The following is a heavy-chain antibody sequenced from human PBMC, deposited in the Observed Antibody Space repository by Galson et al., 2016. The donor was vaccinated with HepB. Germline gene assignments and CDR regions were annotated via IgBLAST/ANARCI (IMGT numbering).Heavy chain of an antibody. Sequence: SVKVSCKASGGTFSSYAISWVRQAPGQGLEWMGRIITIFATANYAQRFHGRVTITADESTSTAYMELSSLRSEDTAVYYCARGSHYYDSSGPFAYWGQGTLVTVSS. CDR1: GGTFSSYA. CDR3: ARGSHYYDSSGPFAY. J-gene: IGHJ4*02. D-gene: IGHD3-22*01. CDR2: IITIFATA. V-gene: IGHV1-69*13.